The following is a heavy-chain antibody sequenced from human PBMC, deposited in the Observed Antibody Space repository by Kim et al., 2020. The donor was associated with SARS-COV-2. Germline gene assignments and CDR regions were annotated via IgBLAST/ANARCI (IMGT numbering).Heavy chain of an antibody. CDR1: GGTFSSYA. CDR2: IIPIFGTA. J-gene: IGHJ4*02. Sequence: SVKVSCKASGGTFSSYAISWVRQAPGQGLEWMGGIIPIFGTANYAQKFQSRVTITADESTSTAYMELSSLRSEDTAVYYCARDLYYYDSSGYSHLDYWGQGTLVTVSS. CDR3: ARDLYYYDSSGYSHLDY. V-gene: IGHV1-69*13. D-gene: IGHD3-22*01.